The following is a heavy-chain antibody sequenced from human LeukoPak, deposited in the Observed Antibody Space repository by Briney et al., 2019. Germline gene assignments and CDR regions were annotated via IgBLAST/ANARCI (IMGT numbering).Heavy chain of an antibody. V-gene: IGHV3-64*04. Sequence: GGSPRLSCSASGFTFSSYAMHWVRQAPGKGLEYVSAISSNGGSTYYADSVKGRFTISRDNSKNTLYLQMNSLRAEDTAVYYCARNLRISTTEVDYWGQGTLVTVS. CDR2: ISSNGGST. CDR3: ARNLRISTTEVDY. J-gene: IGHJ4*02. D-gene: IGHD2-2*01. CDR1: GFTFSSYA.